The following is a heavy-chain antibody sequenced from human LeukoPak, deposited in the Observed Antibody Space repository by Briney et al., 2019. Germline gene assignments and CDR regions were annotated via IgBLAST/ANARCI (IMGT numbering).Heavy chain of an antibody. Sequence: ASVKVSCKASGFTFTGYYIYWVRQAPGQGLEWMGWTNPNSGGTNYALKLQGRVTMTRDTSISTAYMELSRLRSDDTAVYYCARGPRYGSGNYYNNYWGQGTLVTVSS. CDR2: TNPNSGGT. CDR3: ARGPRYGSGNYYNNY. J-gene: IGHJ4*02. CDR1: GFTFTGYY. D-gene: IGHD3-10*01. V-gene: IGHV1-2*02.